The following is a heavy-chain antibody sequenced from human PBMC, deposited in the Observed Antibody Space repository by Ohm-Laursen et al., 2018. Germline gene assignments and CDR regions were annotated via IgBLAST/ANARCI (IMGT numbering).Heavy chain of an antibody. D-gene: IGHD2-8*02. CDR1: GPTFISYG. Sequence: ASVKVSCTATGPTFISYGINWVRQAPGQGLEWIGWISVYNGDTMYAKSCQGRVTMTRDISTSTAFMELRSLGSDDTAVYCCANVLESLNWWGHGTLVTVSA. CDR3: ANVLESLNW. V-gene: IGHV1-18*01. J-gene: IGHJ4*01. CDR2: ISVYNGDT.